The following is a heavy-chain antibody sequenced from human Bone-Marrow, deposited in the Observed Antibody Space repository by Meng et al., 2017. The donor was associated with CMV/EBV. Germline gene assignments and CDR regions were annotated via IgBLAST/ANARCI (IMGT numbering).Heavy chain of an antibody. CDR1: GFTFDDYT. J-gene: IGHJ6*02. D-gene: IGHD3-3*01. CDR2: ISWDGGST. Sequence: GESLKISCAASGFTFDDYTMHWVRQAPGKGLEWVSLISWDGGSTYYADSVKGRFTISRDNSKNSLYLQMNSLRTEDTALYYCAKAYYDFWSGYYMDVWGQGTTVTVSS. CDR3: AKAYYDFWSGYYMDV. V-gene: IGHV3-43*01.